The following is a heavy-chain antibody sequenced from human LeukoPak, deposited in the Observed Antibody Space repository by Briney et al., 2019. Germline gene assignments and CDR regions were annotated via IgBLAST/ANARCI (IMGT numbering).Heavy chain of an antibody. V-gene: IGHV3-30-3*01. Sequence: GRSLRLSCAASGFTFSSYAMPWVRQAPGKGLEWVAVISYDGSNKYYADSVKGRFTISRDNSKNTLCLQMNSLRAEDTAVYYRARGAGVVAVAGLDYWGQGTLVTVSS. CDR1: GFTFSSYA. CDR2: ISYDGSNK. CDR3: ARGAGVVAVAGLDY. J-gene: IGHJ4*02. D-gene: IGHD6-19*01.